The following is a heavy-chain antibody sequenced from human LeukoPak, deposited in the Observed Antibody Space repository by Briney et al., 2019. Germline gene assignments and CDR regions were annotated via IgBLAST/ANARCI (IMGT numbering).Heavy chain of an antibody. D-gene: IGHD3-16*01. CDR3: AKAARWGGPSRLTDY. V-gene: IGHV3-30*04. Sequence: GGSLRLSCAASGFTFSSYAMHWVRQAPGKGLEWVAVISYDGSNKYYADSVKGRFTISRDNSKNTLYLQMNSLRAEDTAVYYCAKAARWGGPSRLTDYWGQGTLVTVSS. CDR2: ISYDGSNK. J-gene: IGHJ4*02. CDR1: GFTFSSYA.